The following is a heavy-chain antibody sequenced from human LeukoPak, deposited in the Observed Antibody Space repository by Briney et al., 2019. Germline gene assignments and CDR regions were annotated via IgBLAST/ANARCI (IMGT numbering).Heavy chain of an antibody. CDR1: GFTFSAYA. J-gene: IGHJ4*02. CDR3: ARDPDFSTFLQGDY. CDR2: MSSDGSSK. D-gene: IGHD2/OR15-2a*01. V-gene: IGHV3-30*04. Sequence: SGGSLGLSCAASGFTFSAYAMHWVRQAPGKGLEWVAAMSSDGSSKYYTDSVKGRFTISSDNSKNTLYLQMHSLRPEDTAVYYCARDPDFSTFLQGDYWGQGTQVTVSS.